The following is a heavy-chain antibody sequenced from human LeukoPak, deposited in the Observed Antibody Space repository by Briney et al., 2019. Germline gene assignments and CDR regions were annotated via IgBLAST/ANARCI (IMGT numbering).Heavy chain of an antibody. CDR3: ARVLRGYNYGRGADY. Sequence: KPSETLSLICTVSGDSISSYYWSWIRQPPGKGLEWIGYVYYTESTHYNPSLKSRVTISVDTSKNEFSLKLSSVTAADTAVYYCARVLRGYNYGRGADYWGQGTLVTVSS. CDR2: VYYTEST. J-gene: IGHJ4*02. CDR1: GDSISSYY. D-gene: IGHD5-18*01. V-gene: IGHV4-59*12.